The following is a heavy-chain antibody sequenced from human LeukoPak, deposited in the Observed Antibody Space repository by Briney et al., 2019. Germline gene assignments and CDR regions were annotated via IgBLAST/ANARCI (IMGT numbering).Heavy chain of an antibody. CDR2: INEDGSEK. J-gene: IGHJ4*02. D-gene: IGHD1-26*01. V-gene: IGHV3-7*01. Sequence: PGGSLRLSCAASGFSFSSFWMCWARQPQGKGLEWVANINEDGSEKYYVDSVKGRFTISRDNAKNSLYLQINGLGVEDTAVYHCVVGGHLDYWGQGTPVTVSS. CDR1: GFSFSSFW. CDR3: VVGGHLDY.